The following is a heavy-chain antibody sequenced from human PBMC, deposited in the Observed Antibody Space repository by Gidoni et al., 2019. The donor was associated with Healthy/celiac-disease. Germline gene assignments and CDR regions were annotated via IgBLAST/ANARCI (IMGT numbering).Heavy chain of an antibody. Sequence: QVQLQESRPGLVKPSETLSLTCTVSGGSISSYYWSWIRQPPGKGLEWIGYIYYSGSTNYNPSLKSRVTISVDTSKNQFSLKLSSVTAADTAVYYCARDHSPGVYGGNRNWFDPWGQGTLVTVSS. J-gene: IGHJ5*02. CDR1: GGSISSYY. V-gene: IGHV4-59*01. CDR2: IYYSGST. D-gene: IGHD2-15*01. CDR3: ARDHSPGVYGGNRNWFDP.